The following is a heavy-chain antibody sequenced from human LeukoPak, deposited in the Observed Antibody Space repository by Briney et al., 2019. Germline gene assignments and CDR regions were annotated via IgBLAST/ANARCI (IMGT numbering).Heavy chain of an antibody. V-gene: IGHV3-9*01. CDR1: GFTFDDYA. CDR2: ISWNSGSI. J-gene: IGHJ3*01. D-gene: IGHD3-22*01. Sequence: PGGSLRLSCAASGFTFDDYAMHWVRQAPGKGLEWVSSISWNSGSIGYADSVKGRFTIPRDNAKNSLSLQMNSLRDEDTALYYCAKDRDSNGYYDTFDFWGQGTMVTVSS. CDR3: AKDRDSNGYYDTFDF.